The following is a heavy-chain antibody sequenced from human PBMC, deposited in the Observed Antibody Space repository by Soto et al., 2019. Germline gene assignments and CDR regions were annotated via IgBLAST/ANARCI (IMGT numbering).Heavy chain of an antibody. CDR2: IWYDGSNK. J-gene: IGHJ4*02. CDR3: ARAYAIAGAQTLDS. Sequence: QVQLVESGGGVVQPGRSLRLSCAASGFTFSSYGMHWVRQAPGKGLEWVAVIWYDGSNKYYADSVKGRFTISRDNSKNTLYLQMNSLRAEDTAVYYCARAYAIAGAQTLDSWGQGTLVTVSS. CDR1: GFTFSSYG. D-gene: IGHD1-26*01. V-gene: IGHV3-33*01.